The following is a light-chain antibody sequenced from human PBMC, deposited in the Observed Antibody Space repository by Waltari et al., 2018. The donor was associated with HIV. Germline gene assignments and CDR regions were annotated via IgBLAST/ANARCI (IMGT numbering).Light chain of an antibody. V-gene: IGLV1-44*01. CDR1: SSNIGRNT. J-gene: IGLJ3*02. CDR3: AAWDDSLNGHWV. CDR2: SDT. Sequence: QSVLTQPPSASGPPGQRVTMSCSGSSSNIGRNTVNWYQQLPGTAPKLLIFSDTQRPSGGPDRFSGSKSGTSASLAISGLQSEDEGDYYCAAWDDSLNGHWVFGGGTRVTVL.